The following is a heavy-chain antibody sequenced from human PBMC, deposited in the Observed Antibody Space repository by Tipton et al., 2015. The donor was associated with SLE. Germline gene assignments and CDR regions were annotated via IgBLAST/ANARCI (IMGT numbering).Heavy chain of an antibody. CDR2: ISAYNGNT. Sequence: QSGAEVKKPGSSVKVSCKASGGMDSTYAVSWVRQAPGQGLEWMGRISAYNGNTNSAQKFQGRVTMTSDTSTSTAYMELRSLRSDDAAVYYCARDGIVGVTAMGYWGQGTLVTVSS. V-gene: IGHV1-18*01. CDR3: ARDGIVGVTAMGY. J-gene: IGHJ4*02. D-gene: IGHD1-26*01. CDR1: GGMDSTYA.